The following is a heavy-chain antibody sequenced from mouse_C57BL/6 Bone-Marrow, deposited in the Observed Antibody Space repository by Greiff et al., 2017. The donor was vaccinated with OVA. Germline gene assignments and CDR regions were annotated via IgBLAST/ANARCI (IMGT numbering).Heavy chain of an antibody. CDR2: INPYNGDT. D-gene: IGHD1-1*01. Sequence: VQGVESGPELVKPGDSVKISCKASGYSFTGYFMNWVMQSHGKSLEWIGRINPYNGDTFYNQKFKGKATLTVDKSSSTAHMELRSLTSEDSAVYYCARSSFFDYWGQGTTLTVSS. V-gene: IGHV1-20*01. J-gene: IGHJ2*01. CDR3: ARSSFFDY. CDR1: GYSFTGYF.